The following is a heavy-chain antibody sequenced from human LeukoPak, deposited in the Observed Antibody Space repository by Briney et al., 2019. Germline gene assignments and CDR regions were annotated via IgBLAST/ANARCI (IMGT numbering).Heavy chain of an antibody. J-gene: IGHJ6*03. CDR2: SHRSGSV. CDR1: GYSVSSGYY. D-gene: IGHD4/OR15-4a*01. Sequence: TSETLSLTCNVAGYSVSSGYYWGWIRQSPGKGLEWIRRSHRSGSVYYNPSLKSRATISVDTSKNQVSLKLRSVTAADTAVYYCARQSVVAGAAYYFYMDVWGKGTTVTVSS. V-gene: IGHV4-38-2*02. CDR3: ARQSVVAGAAYYFYMDV.